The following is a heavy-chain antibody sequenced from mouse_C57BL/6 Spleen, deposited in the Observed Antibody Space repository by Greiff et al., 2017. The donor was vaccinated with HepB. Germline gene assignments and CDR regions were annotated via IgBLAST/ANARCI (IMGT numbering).Heavy chain of an antibody. CDR2: IDPETGGT. V-gene: IGHV1-15*01. J-gene: IGHJ4*01. D-gene: IGHD3-2*02. CDR1: GYTFTDYE. CDR3: TRGAQARAMDY. Sequence: VQLQESGAELVRPGASVTLSCKASGYTFTDYEMHWVKQTPVHGLEWIGAIDPETGGTAYNQKFKGKAILTADKSSGTAYMELRSLTSEDSAVYYCTRGAQARAMDYWGQGTSVTVSS.